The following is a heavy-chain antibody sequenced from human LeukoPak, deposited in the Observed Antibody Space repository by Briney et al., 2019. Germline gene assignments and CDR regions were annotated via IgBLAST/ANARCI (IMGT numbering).Heavy chain of an antibody. Sequence: SETLSLTCTVSGGSISSGDYYWSWIRQPPGKGLEWIGYIYYSGSTYYNPSLKSRVTISVDTSKNQFSLKLSSVTAADTAVYYCARENHFDWLFGFSDYWGQGTLVTVSS. J-gene: IGHJ4*02. V-gene: IGHV4-30-4*01. D-gene: IGHD3-9*01. CDR3: ARENHFDWLFGFSDY. CDR1: GGSISSGDYY. CDR2: IYYSGST.